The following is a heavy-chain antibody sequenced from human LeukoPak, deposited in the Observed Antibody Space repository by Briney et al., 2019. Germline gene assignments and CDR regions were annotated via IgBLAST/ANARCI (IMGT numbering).Heavy chain of an antibody. J-gene: IGHJ2*01. CDR1: GGSISSSSYY. Sequence: SETLSLTCTVSGGSISSSSYYWGWIRQPPGEGLEWIGSIYYTRSTYYNPSLKSRVTISVDTSKNQFSLKLTSVTAADTAVYYCARGVTMIVVVIHDWYFDLWGRGTLVTVSS. D-gene: IGHD3-22*01. CDR2: IYYTRST. V-gene: IGHV4-39*01. CDR3: ARGVTMIVVVIHDWYFDL.